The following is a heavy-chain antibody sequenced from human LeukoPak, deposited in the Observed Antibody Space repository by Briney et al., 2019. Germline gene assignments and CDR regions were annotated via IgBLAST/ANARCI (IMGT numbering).Heavy chain of an antibody. D-gene: IGHD4-17*01. CDR1: GGTFSSYA. CDR3: ARSPLPTTVQRAYFDY. V-gene: IGHV1-69*11. J-gene: IGHJ4*02. CDR2: IIPILGTA. Sequence: ASVKVSCKASGGTFSSYAISWVRQAPGQGLEWMGRIIPILGTANYAQKFQGRVTITTDESTSTAYMELSSLRSEDTAVYYCARSPLPTTVQRAYFDYWGQGTLVTVSS.